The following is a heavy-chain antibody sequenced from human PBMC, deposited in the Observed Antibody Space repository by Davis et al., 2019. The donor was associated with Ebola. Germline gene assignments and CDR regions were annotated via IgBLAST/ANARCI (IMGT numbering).Heavy chain of an antibody. D-gene: IGHD2-15*01. V-gene: IGHV1-18*01. Sequence: ASVPVSCKASRGAFSDYGFSWVRQAPGQGLEWMGWISAYNGNTNYAQKLQGRVTMTRDTSISTAYMEPSRLRSDDTAVYYCARDLRYCSGGSCYWGNYGMDVWGKGTTVTVSS. CDR3: ARDLRYCSGGSCYWGNYGMDV. CDR2: ISAYNGNT. CDR1: RGAFSDYG. J-gene: IGHJ6*04.